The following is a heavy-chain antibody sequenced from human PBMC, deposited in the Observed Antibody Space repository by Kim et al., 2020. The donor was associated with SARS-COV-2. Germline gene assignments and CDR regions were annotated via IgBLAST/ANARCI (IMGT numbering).Heavy chain of an antibody. CDR3: ARGGELLWFVADYYYYYGMDV. Sequence: GGSLRLSCAASGFTFSSYWMHWVRQAPGKGLVWVSRINSDGSSTSYADSVKGRFTISRDNAKNTLYLQMNSLRAEDTAVYYCARGGELLWFVADYYYYYGMDVWGQGTTVTVSS. V-gene: IGHV3-74*01. CDR1: GFTFSSYW. D-gene: IGHD3-10*01. CDR2: INSDGSST. J-gene: IGHJ6*02.